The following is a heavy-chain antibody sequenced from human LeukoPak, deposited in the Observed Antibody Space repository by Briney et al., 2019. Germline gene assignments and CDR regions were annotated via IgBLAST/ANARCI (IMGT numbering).Heavy chain of an antibody. J-gene: IGHJ3*02. CDR1: GGTFSSYA. Sequence: SVKVSCKASGGTFSSYAISWVRQAPGQGLEWMGRIIPILGIANYAQKFQGRVTITADKSTSTAYMELSSLRSEDTAVYYCARGLVLWPSDAFDIWGQGTMVTVSS. V-gene: IGHV1-69*04. CDR3: ARGLVLWPSDAFDI. CDR2: IIPILGIA. D-gene: IGHD6-6*01.